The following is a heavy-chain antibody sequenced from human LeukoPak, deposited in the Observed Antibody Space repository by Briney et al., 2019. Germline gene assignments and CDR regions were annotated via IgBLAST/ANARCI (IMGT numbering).Heavy chain of an antibody. V-gene: IGHV3-33*01. D-gene: IGHD6-25*01. CDR3: ARREDASSGYGRPNRY. CDR1: GFSFDTYA. Sequence: GGSLRLSCAASGFSFDTYAMHWVRQAPGQGLEWVALIWHDGSHKFYSNSVRGQFTISRDNSKNTVYLQMNNLRPDDTAMYYCARREDASSGYGRPNRYWGQGTLVTVSS. J-gene: IGHJ4*02. CDR2: IWHDGSHK.